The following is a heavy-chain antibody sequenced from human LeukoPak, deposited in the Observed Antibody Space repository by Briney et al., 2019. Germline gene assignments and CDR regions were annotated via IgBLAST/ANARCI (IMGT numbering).Heavy chain of an antibody. J-gene: IGHJ3*02. D-gene: IGHD3-3*01. CDR1: GGTFSSYA. CDR2: IIPIFGTA. Sequence: SVKVSCKASGGTFSSYAISWVRQAPGQGLEWMGRIIPIFGTANYAQEFQGRVTITTDESTSTAYTELSSLRSEDTAVYYCARSRVVISAFDIWGQGTMVTVSS. V-gene: IGHV1-69*05. CDR3: ARSRVVISAFDI.